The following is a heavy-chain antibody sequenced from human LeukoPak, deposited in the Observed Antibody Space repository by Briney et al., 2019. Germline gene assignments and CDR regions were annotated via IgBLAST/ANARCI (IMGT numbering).Heavy chain of an antibody. CDR1: GGTFSSYA. V-gene: IGHV1-69*04. J-gene: IGHJ6*03. CDR3: ATAVGAGDYYYYYMDV. D-gene: IGHD1-26*01. CDR2: IIPILGIA. Sequence: GASVKVSCKASGGTFSSYAISWVRQAPGQGLEWMGRIIPILGIANYAQKFQGRVTMTEDTSTDTAYMELSSLRSEDTAVYYCATAVGAGDYYYYYMDVWGKGTTATVSS.